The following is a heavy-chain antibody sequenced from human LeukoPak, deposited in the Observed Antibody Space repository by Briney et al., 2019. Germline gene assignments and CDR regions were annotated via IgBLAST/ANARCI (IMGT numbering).Heavy chain of an antibody. Sequence: GGSLRLSCAASGFTFDDYAMHWVRQAPGKGLEWVSGISWNSGSIGYADSVRGRFTISRDNAKNSLYLQTNSLRAEDTSLYHCAKDYPERDYYYYYYMDVWGKGTTVTISS. CDR2: ISWNSGSI. CDR1: GFTFDDYA. V-gene: IGHV3-9*01. CDR3: AKDYPERDYYYYYYMDV. J-gene: IGHJ6*03.